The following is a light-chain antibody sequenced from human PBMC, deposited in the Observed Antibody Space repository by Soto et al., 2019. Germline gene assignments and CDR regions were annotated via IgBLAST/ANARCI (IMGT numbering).Light chain of an antibody. V-gene: IGKV1-27*01. J-gene: IGKJ3*01. CDR2: GAS. CDR3: QKYDRAPFT. Sequence: DIPMTQSPSSLSAYLGDRVTITCRASQGISNYVAWYQQKPGRLPKLLLFGASTLQSGVPARFSGSGSGTLFTLTINGLLPEDVATYYCQKYDRAPFTFGPGTKVDFK. CDR1: QGISNY.